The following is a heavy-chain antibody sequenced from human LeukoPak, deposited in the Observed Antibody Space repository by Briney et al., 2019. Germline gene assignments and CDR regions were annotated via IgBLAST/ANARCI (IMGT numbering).Heavy chain of an antibody. CDR2: IIPIFGTA. CDR3: ARDVLRYFDWSFPHYYYGMDV. V-gene: IGHV1-69*13. CDR1: GCTFSSYA. J-gene: IGHJ6*02. Sequence: SLKVSCKASGCTFSSYAISWVRQAPGQGLEWMGGIIPIFGTANYAQKFQGRVTITADESTSTAYMELSSLRSEDTAVYYCARDVLRYFDWSFPHYYYGMDVWGQGTTVTVSS. D-gene: IGHD3-9*01.